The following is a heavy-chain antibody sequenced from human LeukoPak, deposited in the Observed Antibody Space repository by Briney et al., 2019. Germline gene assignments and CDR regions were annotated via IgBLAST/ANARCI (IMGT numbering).Heavy chain of an antibody. CDR3: ARDYYGAGLTYFDY. CDR2: IYYSGST. V-gene: IGHV4-30-4*01. Sequence: PSQTPSLTCTVSGGSISSGDYYWSWIRQPPGKGLEWIGYIYYSGSTYYNPSLKSRVTITVDTSKNQFSLKLRSVTAADTAVYYCARDYYGAGLTYFDYWGQGTLVTVSS. CDR1: GGSISSGDYY. D-gene: IGHD3-10*01. J-gene: IGHJ4*02.